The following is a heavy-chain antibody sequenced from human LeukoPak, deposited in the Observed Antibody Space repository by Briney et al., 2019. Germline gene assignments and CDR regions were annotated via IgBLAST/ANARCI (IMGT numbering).Heavy chain of an antibody. Sequence: GESLKISCKGSGYSFTSYWIGWVRQMPGKGLEWMGIIYPGDSDTRYSPSFQGQVTISADKSISTAYLQWSSLTASDTAMYYCARRDYGGNSDLDAFDIWGQGTMVTVSS. D-gene: IGHD4-23*01. CDR3: ARRDYGGNSDLDAFDI. CDR2: IYPGDSDT. J-gene: IGHJ3*02. V-gene: IGHV5-51*01. CDR1: GYSFTSYW.